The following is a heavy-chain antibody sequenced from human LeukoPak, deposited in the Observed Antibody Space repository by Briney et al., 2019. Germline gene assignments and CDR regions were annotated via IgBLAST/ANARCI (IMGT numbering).Heavy chain of an antibody. J-gene: IGHJ5*02. V-gene: IGHV3-53*01. CDR2: IYSGGST. CDR3: ARVEPPAGWFDP. Sequence: GGSLRLSCAASGFTVSSNYMSWVRQAPGKGLEWVSVIYSGGSTYYADSVKGRFTISRNNSKNTLYLQMNSLRAEDTAVYYCARVEPPAGWFDPWGQGTLVTVSS. CDR1: GFTVSSNY. D-gene: IGHD6-25*01.